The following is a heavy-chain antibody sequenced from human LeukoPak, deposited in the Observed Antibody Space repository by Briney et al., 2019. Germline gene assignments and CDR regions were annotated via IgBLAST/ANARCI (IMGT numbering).Heavy chain of an antibody. CDR2: MNPNSGNT. Sequence: GASVTVSCKASGYTFTGYYMHWVRQATGQGLEWMGWMNPNSGNTGYAQKFQGRVTMTRNTSISTAYMELSSLRSEDTAVYYCARERRELGAFDIWGQGTMVTVSS. D-gene: IGHD3-16*01. CDR1: GYTFTGYY. CDR3: ARERRELGAFDI. V-gene: IGHV1-8*02. J-gene: IGHJ3*02.